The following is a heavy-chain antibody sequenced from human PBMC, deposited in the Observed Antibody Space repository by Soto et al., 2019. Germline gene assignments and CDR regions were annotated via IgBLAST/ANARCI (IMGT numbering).Heavy chain of an antibody. J-gene: IGHJ4*02. CDR1: GGTFSSYA. V-gene: IGHV1-69*06. Sequence: QVQLVQSGAEVKKPGSSVKVSCKASGGTFSSYAISWVRQAPGQGLEWMGGIIPIFGTANYAQKFQGRVTITADKSTSTAYMELSSLRSEDTAVYYCARDSAFQYYYDSSGYLFDYWGQGTLVTVSS. CDR2: IIPIFGTA. CDR3: ARDSAFQYYYDSSGYLFDY. D-gene: IGHD3-22*01.